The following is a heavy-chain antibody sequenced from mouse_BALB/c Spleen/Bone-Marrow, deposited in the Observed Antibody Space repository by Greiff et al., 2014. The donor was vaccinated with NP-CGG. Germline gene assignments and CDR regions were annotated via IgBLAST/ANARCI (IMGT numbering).Heavy chain of an antibody. V-gene: IGHV2-9*02. Sequence: VKLVESGPGLVAPSQSLSITCTVSGFSLTSYGVHWVRQPPGKGLEWLGVIWAGGSTNYNSALMSRLSISKDNSKSQVFLKMNSLQTDDTDMYYCARDRGGSYWGQGTLVTVSA. J-gene: IGHJ3*01. CDR3: ARDRGGSY. CDR2: IWAGGST. CDR1: GFSLTSYG.